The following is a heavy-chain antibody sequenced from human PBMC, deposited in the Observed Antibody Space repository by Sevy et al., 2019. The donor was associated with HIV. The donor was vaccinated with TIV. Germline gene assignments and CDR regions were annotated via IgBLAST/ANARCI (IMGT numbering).Heavy chain of an antibody. CDR3: NTDPIIVPFVTDGMAV. V-gene: IGHV3-15*01. J-gene: IGHJ6*02. CDR1: GFTFSYAW. CDR2: IKAKSDGGTI. Sequence: GGSLRLSCAASGFTFSYAWMSWVRQAPGKGLEWVGRIKAKSDGGTIDYAAAVKGRFTISRDDSKNTLYLQMNSLKTEDTGIYYCNTDPIIVPFVTDGMAVWGQGTTVTVSS. D-gene: IGHD2-8*01.